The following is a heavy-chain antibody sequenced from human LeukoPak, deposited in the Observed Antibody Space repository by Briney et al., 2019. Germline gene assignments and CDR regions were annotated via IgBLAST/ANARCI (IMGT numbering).Heavy chain of an antibody. Sequence: SETLSLTCAVYGGSFSGYYWSWIRQPPGKGLEWIGEINHSGSTNYNPSLKSRVTISVDTPKNQFSLQLNSVTPEDTAVYYCARVRREQWSWEYFDYWGQGTLVTVSS. J-gene: IGHJ4*02. CDR1: GGSFSGYY. CDR3: ARVRREQWSWEYFDY. V-gene: IGHV4-34*01. CDR2: INHSGST. D-gene: IGHD6-19*01.